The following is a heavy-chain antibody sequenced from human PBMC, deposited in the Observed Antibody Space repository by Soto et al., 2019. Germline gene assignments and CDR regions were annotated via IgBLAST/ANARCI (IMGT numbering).Heavy chain of an antibody. D-gene: IGHD1-26*01. V-gene: IGHV4-59*12. J-gene: IGHJ4*02. CDR3: VRVGVGIGNHFDS. CDR2: IHYSGRT. Sequence: SEALSLPCSVSNGSISGFYWTWIRQPPVKIPACIVYIHYSGRTAHNPFLTSRATISVDPSKNQFSLNLKSITAAETAVYFCVRVGVGIGNHFDSWGRGTLVTVSS. CDR1: NGSISGFY.